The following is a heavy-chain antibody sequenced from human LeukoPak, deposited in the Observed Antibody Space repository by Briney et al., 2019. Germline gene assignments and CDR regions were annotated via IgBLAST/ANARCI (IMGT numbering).Heavy chain of an antibody. D-gene: IGHD5-18*01. CDR2: IYSGGST. CDR3: ARDSSGGYSYGTAIDY. J-gene: IGHJ4*02. CDR1: GFTVSSNY. V-gene: IGHV3-66*02. Sequence: PGGSLRLSCAASGFTVSSNYMSWVRQAPGKGLEWASVIYSGGSTYYADSVKGRFTISRDNSKNTLYLQMNSLRAEDTAVYYCARDSSGGYSYGTAIDYWGQGTLVTVSS.